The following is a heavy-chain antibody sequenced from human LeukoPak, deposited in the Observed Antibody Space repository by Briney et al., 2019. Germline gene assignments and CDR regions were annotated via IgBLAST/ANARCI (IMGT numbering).Heavy chain of an antibody. V-gene: IGHV4-59*08. CDR2: IYYSGST. CDR1: GGSISSYY. CDR3: ARRSGGSCELEAPSCYYFDY. Sequence: PSETLSLTCTVSGGSISSYYWSWIRQPPGKGLEWIGYIYYSGSTNYNPSLKSRVTISVDTSKNQFSLKLSSVTAADTAVYYCARRSGGSCELEAPSCYYFDYWGQGTLVTVSS. J-gene: IGHJ4*02. D-gene: IGHD2-15*01.